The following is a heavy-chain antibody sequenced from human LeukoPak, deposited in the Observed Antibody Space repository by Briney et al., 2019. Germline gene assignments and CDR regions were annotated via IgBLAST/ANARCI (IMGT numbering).Heavy chain of an antibody. CDR3: ARDHGYCSSTSCYPQFDY. V-gene: IGHV3-11*06. Sequence: PGGSPRLSCAASGFTFSDYYMSWIRQAPGKGLEWVSYISSSSSYTNYADSVKGRFTISRDNAKNSLYLQMNSLRAEDTAVYYCARDHGYCSSTSCYPQFDYWGQGTLVTVSS. D-gene: IGHD2-2*03. CDR2: ISSSSSYT. CDR1: GFTFSDYY. J-gene: IGHJ4*02.